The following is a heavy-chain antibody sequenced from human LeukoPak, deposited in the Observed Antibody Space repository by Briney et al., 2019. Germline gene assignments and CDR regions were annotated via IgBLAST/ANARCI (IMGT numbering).Heavy chain of an antibody. J-gene: IGHJ4*02. CDR1: GFTFRDYA. CDR3: AKDRDNWKDFDS. CDR2: INGRGDRT. D-gene: IGHD1-1*01. Sequence: GGSLRLSCAASGFTFRDYAMGWVRQAPGKGLECVSIINGRGDRTYYADSVKGRFTISRDNSKNMLYLQMNSLRAEDTAVYYCAKDRDNWKDFDSWGQGTLVTVSS. V-gene: IGHV3-23*01.